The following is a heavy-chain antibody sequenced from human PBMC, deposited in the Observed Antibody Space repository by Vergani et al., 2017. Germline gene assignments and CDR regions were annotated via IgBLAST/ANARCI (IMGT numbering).Heavy chain of an antibody. CDR1: GFTFSDHY. J-gene: IGHJ4*02. Sequence: EMQLVESGGGLVQPGGSLRLSCAASGFTFSDHYMDWVRQAPGKGLEWVSGISGSGGFTYYADSVKGRFTISRDNSKNTMFLQMNNLRAEDTAVYYCAKDNVPGYYDSSGYCDYWGQGTMVTVSS. D-gene: IGHD3-22*01. V-gene: IGHV3-23*04. CDR3: AKDNVPGYYDSSGYCDY. CDR2: ISGSGGFT.